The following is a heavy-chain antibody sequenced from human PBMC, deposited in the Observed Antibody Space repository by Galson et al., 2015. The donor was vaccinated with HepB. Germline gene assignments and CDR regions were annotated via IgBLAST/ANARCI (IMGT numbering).Heavy chain of an antibody. V-gene: IGHV4-59*01. CDR2: IDYSGST. D-gene: IGHD6-19*01. CDR3: SRVSSGWYGNAFDF. CDR1: CTSISSYY. J-gene: IGHJ3*01. Sequence: ETLSLTCTVACTSISSYYCSWLRQPPRKGLEWIGYIDYSGSTNYNPSLKSRVTISVDTSKNHFSLKLSSVTAADTAVYYCSRVSSGWYGNAFDFWGQGTMVTVSS.